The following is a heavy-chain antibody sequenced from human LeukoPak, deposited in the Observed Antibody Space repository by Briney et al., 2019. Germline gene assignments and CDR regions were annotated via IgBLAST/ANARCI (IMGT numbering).Heavy chain of an antibody. CDR3: ARVGGSWGYYYYYYMDV. D-gene: IGHD6-13*01. V-gene: IGHV4-31*03. CDR2: IYYSGST. J-gene: IGHJ6*03. Sequence: KPSETLSLTCTVSGGSISSGGYYWSWIRQHPGKGLEWIGYIYYSGSTYYNSSLKSRVTISVDTSKNQFSLKLSSVTAADTAVYYCARVGGSWGYYYYYYMDVWGKGTTVTVSS. CDR1: GGSISSGGYY.